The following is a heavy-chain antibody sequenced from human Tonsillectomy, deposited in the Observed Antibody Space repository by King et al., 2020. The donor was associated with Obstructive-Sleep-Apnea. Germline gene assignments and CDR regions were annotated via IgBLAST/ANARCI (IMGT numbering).Heavy chain of an antibody. CDR3: AAISRDY. CDR2: ISYDGSKK. V-gene: IGHV3-30*04. D-gene: IGHD2-2*01. CDR1: GFTFSSYT. Sequence: VQLVESGGGVVQPGRSLRLSCAASGFTFSSYTMHWVRQAPGKGLEWGTVISYDGSKKYYADSVKGRFTISRDNSKKTLYLQMNSLRVEDTAVYYCAAISRDYWGQGTLVTVSS. J-gene: IGHJ4*02.